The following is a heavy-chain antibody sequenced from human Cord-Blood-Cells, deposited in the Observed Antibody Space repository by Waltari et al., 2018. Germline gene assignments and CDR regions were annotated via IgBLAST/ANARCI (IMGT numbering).Heavy chain of an antibody. J-gene: IGHJ4*02. V-gene: IGHV1-69*09. Sequence: QVQLVQSGAEVKKPGSSVKVSCKASGGTFSSYAISWVRQAPGQGLEWMGRVSPILGRANNAQKFQDIVTITADKSKSTAYMELSSLRSEDTAVYYCEWNFDYWGQGTLVTVSS. CDR3: EWNFDY. D-gene: IGHD1-26*01. CDR1: GGTFSSYA. CDR2: VSPILGRA.